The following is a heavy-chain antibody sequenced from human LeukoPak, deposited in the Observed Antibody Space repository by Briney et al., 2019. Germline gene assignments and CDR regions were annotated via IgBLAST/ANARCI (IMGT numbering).Heavy chain of an antibody. CDR3: ARGSAGSFDCLLIR. V-gene: IGHV1-69*13. CDR1: GGTFSSYA. Sequence: SVKGSCKASGGTFSSYAISWVRQAPGQGLEWMGGIIPIFGTANYAQKFQGRVTITADESTSTAYMEGSSVRSEDTALYYCARGSAGSFDCLLIRWGQGTLFSVSS. CDR2: IIPIFGTA. J-gene: IGHJ4*02. D-gene: IGHD3-9*01.